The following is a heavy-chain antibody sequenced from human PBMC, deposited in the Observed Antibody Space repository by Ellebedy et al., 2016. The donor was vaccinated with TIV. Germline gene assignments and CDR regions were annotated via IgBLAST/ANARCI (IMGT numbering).Heavy chain of an antibody. D-gene: IGHD2-2*01. CDR2: INPSGGST. J-gene: IGHJ5*02. CDR1: GYTFTSYY. CDR3: ARETSQLPAWSP. V-gene: IGHV1-46*01. Sequence: AASVKVSCKASGYTFTSYYMHWVRQAPGQGLEWMGIINPSGGSTSYAQKFQGRVTMTRDTSISTAYMELSRLRSDDTAVYYCARETSQLPAWSPWGQGTLVTVSS.